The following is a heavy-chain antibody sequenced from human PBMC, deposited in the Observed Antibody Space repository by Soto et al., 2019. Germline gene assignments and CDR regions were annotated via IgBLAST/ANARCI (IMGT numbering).Heavy chain of an antibody. D-gene: IGHD2-2*01. CDR3: AKDKLVPAAGPYYYYGMDV. CDR2: ISGSGGST. V-gene: IGHV3-23*01. J-gene: IGHJ6*02. CDR1: GFTFSSYA. Sequence: GGSLRLSCAASGFTFSSYAMSWFRQPPGKGLEWVSAISGSGGSTYYADSVKGRFTISRDNSKNTLYLQMNSLRAEDTAVYYCAKDKLVPAAGPYYYYGMDVWGQGTTVTVSS.